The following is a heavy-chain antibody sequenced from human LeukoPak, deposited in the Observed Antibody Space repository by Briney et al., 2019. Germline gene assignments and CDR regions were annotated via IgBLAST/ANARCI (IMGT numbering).Heavy chain of an antibody. V-gene: IGHV4-61*02. CDR3: ARVEGSGTTTNYYYYYMDV. CDR1: GGSISSGSYY. CDR2: IYTSGST. J-gene: IGHJ6*03. D-gene: IGHD3-10*01. Sequence: SQTLSLTCTVSGGSISSGSYYWSWIRQPAGKGLEWIGRIYTSGSTNYNPSLKSRVTISVDTSKNQFSLKLSSVTAADTAVYYCARVEGSGTTTNYYYYYMDVWGKGTTVTISS.